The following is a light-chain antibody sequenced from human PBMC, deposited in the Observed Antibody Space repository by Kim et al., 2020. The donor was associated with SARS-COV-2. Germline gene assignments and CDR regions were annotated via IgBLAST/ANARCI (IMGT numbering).Light chain of an antibody. CDR3: AAWDDSLNGVV. Sequence: QSVLTQPPSASGTPGQRVTISCSGSSSNIGINTVDWYQQFPGTTPKLLIHSNTQRPSRVPERFSGSKSVTSASLAISGLQSEDEADYYCAAWDDSLNGVVFGGGTQLTVL. CDR2: SNT. J-gene: IGLJ2*01. V-gene: IGLV1-44*01. CDR1: SSNIGINT.